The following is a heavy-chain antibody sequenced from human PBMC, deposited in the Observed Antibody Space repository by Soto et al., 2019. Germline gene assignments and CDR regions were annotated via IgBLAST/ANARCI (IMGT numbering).Heavy chain of an antibody. V-gene: IGHV3-23*01. CDR1: GFTFSSYA. Sequence: EVQLLESGGGLVQPGGSLRLSCAASGFTFSSYAMSWVRQAPGKGLEWVSAISGSGGSTYYADSVKGRFTISRDNSKNTLYLQMNSLRAEDTAVYYCAKDLYLLLWFGESPPAPNDYWGQGTLVTVSS. D-gene: IGHD3-10*01. CDR2: ISGSGGST. CDR3: AKDLYLLLWFGESPPAPNDY. J-gene: IGHJ4*02.